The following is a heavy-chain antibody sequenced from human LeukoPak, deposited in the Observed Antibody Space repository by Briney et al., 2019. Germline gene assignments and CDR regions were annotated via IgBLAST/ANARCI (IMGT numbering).Heavy chain of an antibody. CDR2: ISYDGSNK. CDR3: AKDRRWFGLWHWFDP. CDR1: GFTFSSYG. V-gene: IGHV3-30*18. Sequence: GGSLRLSCAASGFTFSSYGMHWVRQAPGKGLEWVAVISYDGSNKYYADSVKGRFTISRDNSKNTLYLQMNSLRAEDTAVYYCAKDRRWFGLWHWFDPWGQGTLVTVSS. D-gene: IGHD3-10*01. J-gene: IGHJ5*02.